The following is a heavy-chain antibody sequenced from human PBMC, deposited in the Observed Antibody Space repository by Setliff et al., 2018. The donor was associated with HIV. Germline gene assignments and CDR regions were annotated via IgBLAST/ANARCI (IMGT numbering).Heavy chain of an antibody. CDR3: ARAPPGIQNDAFDV. CDR2: IYYSGST. V-gene: IGHV4-59*08. J-gene: IGHJ3*01. CDR1: GGSICSYY. Sequence: SETLSLTCTVSGGSICSYYWSWIRQPPGKGLEWIGSIYYSGSTNYNPSLKSRVTISVDTSKNQFSLKLTSVTAADTAVYYCARAPPGIQNDAFDVWGQGTMVTVSS.